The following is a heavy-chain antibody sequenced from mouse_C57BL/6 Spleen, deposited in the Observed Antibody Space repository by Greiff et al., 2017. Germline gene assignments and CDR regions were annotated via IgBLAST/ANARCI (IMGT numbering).Heavy chain of an antibody. CDR3: ARGTTVAYWCFDV. CDR2: IYIGNGYT. CDR1: GYTFTSYG. D-gene: IGHD1-1*01. Sequence: VQLQQSGAELVRPGSSVKMSCKTSGYTFTSYGINWVKQRPGKGLEWIGYIYIGNGYTEYNEKFKGKATLTSDTSSSTAYMQLSILTSEDSAIYFCARGTTVAYWCFDVWGTGTTVTVSS. J-gene: IGHJ1*03. V-gene: IGHV1-58*01.